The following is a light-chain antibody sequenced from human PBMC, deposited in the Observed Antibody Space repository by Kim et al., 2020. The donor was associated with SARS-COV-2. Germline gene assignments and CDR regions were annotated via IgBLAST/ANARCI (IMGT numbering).Light chain of an antibody. CDR2: DVS. V-gene: IGLV2-14*03. CDR1: SSDLGTYDF. J-gene: IGLJ1*01. Sequence: QSALTQPASVSGSPGQSIAISCTGTSSDLGTYDFVSWYQQHPGKAPKVMIYDVSSRPSGISTRFSGSKSGNTASLTISGLRAEDEADYYCSSYSDSVTYLFGTGTKVTVL. CDR3: SSYSDSVTYL.